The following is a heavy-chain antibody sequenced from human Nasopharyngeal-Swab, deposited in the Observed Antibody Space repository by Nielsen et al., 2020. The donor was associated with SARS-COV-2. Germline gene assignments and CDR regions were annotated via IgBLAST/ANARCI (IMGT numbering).Heavy chain of an antibody. CDR2: ISYDGSNK. J-gene: IGHJ4*02. Sequence: RQAPGKGLEWVAVISYDGSNKYYADSVKGRFTISRDNSKNTLYLQMNSLRAEDTAVYYCAKDSVYYWGQGTLVTVSS. V-gene: IGHV3-30*18. CDR3: AKDSVYY.